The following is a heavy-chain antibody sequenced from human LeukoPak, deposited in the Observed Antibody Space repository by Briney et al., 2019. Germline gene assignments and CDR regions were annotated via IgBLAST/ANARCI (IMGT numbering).Heavy chain of an antibody. Sequence: GGSLRLSCAASGFTFSSYAMSWVRQAPGKGLEWVSAISGSGGSTYYADSVKGRFTISRDNSKNTLYLQMNSLRAEDTAVYYCAKGPRGYCGGDCYSDYWGQGTLVTVSS. V-gene: IGHV3-23*01. CDR1: GFTFSSYA. CDR3: AKGPRGYCGGDCYSDY. CDR2: ISGSGGST. J-gene: IGHJ4*02. D-gene: IGHD2-21*01.